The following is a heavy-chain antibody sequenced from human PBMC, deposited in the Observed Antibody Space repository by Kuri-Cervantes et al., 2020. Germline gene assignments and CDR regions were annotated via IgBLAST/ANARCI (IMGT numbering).Heavy chain of an antibody. D-gene: IGHD2-15*01. CDR2: ISSSSSYI. V-gene: IGHV3-21*01. Sequence: GGSLRLSCAASGFTFSSYAMHWVRQAPGKGLEWVSSISSSSSYIYYADSVKGRFTISRDNAKNSLYLRMNSLRAEDTAVYYCARLVVASNYYYYGMDVWGQGTTVTVS. J-gene: IGHJ6*02. CDR3: ARLVVASNYYYYGMDV. CDR1: GFTFSSYA.